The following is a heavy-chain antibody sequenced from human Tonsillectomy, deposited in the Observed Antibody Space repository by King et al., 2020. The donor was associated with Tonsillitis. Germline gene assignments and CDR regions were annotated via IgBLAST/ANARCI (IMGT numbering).Heavy chain of an antibody. CDR3: ARDPGYSSSVPGYYGMDV. Sequence: VQLVESGAEVKKPGASVKVSCKASGYTFTGYYMHWVRQAPGQGLEWMGWINPNSGGTNYAQKFQGRVTMTRDTSIGTAYMELSRLRSDDTAVYYCARDPGYSSSVPGYYGMDVWGQGTTVTVSS. D-gene: IGHD6-6*01. J-gene: IGHJ6*02. CDR1: GYTFTGYY. V-gene: IGHV1-2*02. CDR2: INPNSGGT.